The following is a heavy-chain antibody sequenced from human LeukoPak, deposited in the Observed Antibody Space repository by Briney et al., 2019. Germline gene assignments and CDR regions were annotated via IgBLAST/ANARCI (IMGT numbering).Heavy chain of an antibody. CDR2: ISYDGSNK. D-gene: IGHD6-19*01. CDR1: GFTFSSYG. V-gene: IGHV3-30*18. J-gene: IGHJ4*02. CDR3: AKLRRPGYSSGWCDY. Sequence: QPGGSLRLSCAASGFTFSSYGMHWVRQAPGKGLEWVAVISYDGSNKYYADSVKGRFTISRDNSKNTLYLQMNSLRAEDTAVYYCAKLRRPGYSSGWCDYWGQGTLATVSS.